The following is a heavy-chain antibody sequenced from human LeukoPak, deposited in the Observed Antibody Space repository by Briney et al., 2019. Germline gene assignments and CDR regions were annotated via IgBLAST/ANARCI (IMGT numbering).Heavy chain of an antibody. Sequence: GGSLRLSCAASGFTFSSYAMSWVRQAPGKGLEWVSTISAGGSTYYADCVKGRFTISRDDSKNTLYLQMNSLRPEDTAVYYCARAPTPMTTVTTLGYWGQGTLVTVSS. D-gene: IGHD4-17*01. CDR2: ISAGGST. V-gene: IGHV3-23*01. CDR1: GFTFSSYA. CDR3: ARAPTPMTTVTTLGY. J-gene: IGHJ4*02.